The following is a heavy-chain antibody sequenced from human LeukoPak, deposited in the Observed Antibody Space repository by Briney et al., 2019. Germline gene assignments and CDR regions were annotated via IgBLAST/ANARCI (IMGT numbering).Heavy chain of an antibody. D-gene: IGHD6-19*01. Sequence: SETPSLTCTVSGDSISSYYWSWIRQPPGKGLEWIGYIYYSGSTNYNPSLKSRVTISVDTSKNQFSLKLSSVTAADTAVYYCAKDRSSGWYERFGYWGQGTLVTVSS. CDR3: AKDRSSGWYERFGY. CDR2: IYYSGST. J-gene: IGHJ4*02. V-gene: IGHV4-59*12. CDR1: GDSISSYY.